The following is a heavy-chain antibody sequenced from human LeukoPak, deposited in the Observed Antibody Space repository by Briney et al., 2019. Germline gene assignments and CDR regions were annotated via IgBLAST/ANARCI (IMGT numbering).Heavy chain of an antibody. CDR2: ISGSGGST. CDR1: GFTFSSYA. D-gene: IGHD2-2*01. Sequence: GGSLRLSCAASGFTFSSYAMSWVRQAPGKGLEWVSAISGSGGSTYYADSVKGRFTISRDNSKNTLYLQMNSLRAEDTAVYYCAPAPREVVPAANSPQHFDYWGQGTLVTVSS. CDR3: APAPREVVPAANSPQHFDY. V-gene: IGHV3-23*01. J-gene: IGHJ4*02.